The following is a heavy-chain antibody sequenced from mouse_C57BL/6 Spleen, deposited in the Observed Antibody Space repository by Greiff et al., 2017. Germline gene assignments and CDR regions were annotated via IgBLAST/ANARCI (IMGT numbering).Heavy chain of an antibody. J-gene: IGHJ1*03. D-gene: IGHD1-1*01. CDR3: AITTVVATKGWYFDV. CDR2: IGPGSGST. CDR1: GYTFTDYY. V-gene: IGHV1-77*01. Sequence: QVQLQQSGAELVKPGASVKISCKASGYTFTDYYINWVKQRPGQGLEWIGKIGPGSGSTYYNEKFKGKATLTADKSSSTAYMQLSSLTSEDSAVYFCAITTVVATKGWYFDVWGTGTTVTVSS.